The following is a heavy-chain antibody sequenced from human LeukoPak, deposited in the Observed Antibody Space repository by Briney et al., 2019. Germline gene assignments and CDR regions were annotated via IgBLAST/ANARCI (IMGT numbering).Heavy chain of an antibody. CDR2: INHSGST. J-gene: IGHJ4*02. D-gene: IGHD4-17*01. CDR3: ASITTTVTTFPNYYFDY. Sequence: SETLSLTCAVYGGSFSGYYWSWIRQPPGKGLEWIGEINHSGSTNYNPSLKSRVTISVDTSKNQFSLKLSSVTAADTAVYYCASITTTVTTFPNYYFDYWGQGTLVTVSS. V-gene: IGHV4-34*01. CDR1: GGSFSGYY.